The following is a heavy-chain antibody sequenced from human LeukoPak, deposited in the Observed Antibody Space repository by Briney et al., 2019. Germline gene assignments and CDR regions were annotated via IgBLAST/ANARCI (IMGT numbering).Heavy chain of an antibody. CDR1: GYTLTELS. Sequence: ASVKVSCKVSGYTLTELSMHWVRQAPGKGLEWMGGFDPEDGETIYAQKFQGRVTMTEDTSTDTAYMELSSLRSEDTAVYYCATGPDYYGSGRSLDDAFDIWGQGTMVTVSS. J-gene: IGHJ3*02. CDR2: FDPEDGET. CDR3: ATGPDYYGSGRSLDDAFDI. V-gene: IGHV1-24*01. D-gene: IGHD3-10*01.